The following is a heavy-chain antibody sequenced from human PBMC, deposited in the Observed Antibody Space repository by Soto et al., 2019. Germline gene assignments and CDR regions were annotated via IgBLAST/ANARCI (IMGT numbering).Heavy chain of an antibody. CDR1: GGSFSGYY. V-gene: IGHV4-34*01. D-gene: IGHD4-17*01. CDR2: INHSGST. J-gene: IGHJ3*02. CDR3: ASLRSPATVVHVWRGRAFDI. Sequence: SETLSLTCAVYGGSFSGYYWSWIRQPPGKGLEWIGEINHSGSTNYNPSLKSRVTISVDTSKNQFSLKLSSVTAAETAVYYCASLRSPATVVHVWRGRAFDIWGRGTMVTVSS.